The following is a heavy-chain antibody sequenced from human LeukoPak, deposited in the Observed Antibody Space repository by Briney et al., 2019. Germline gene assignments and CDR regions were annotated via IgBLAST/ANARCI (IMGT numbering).Heavy chain of an antibody. V-gene: IGHV1-8*01. D-gene: IGHD3-10*01. CDR3: ARAFSDTRYGGTNWFDP. J-gene: IGHJ5*02. CDR2: MNPNSGNT. CDR1: GYSFTNYD. Sequence: ASVKVSCKASGYSFTNYDINWVRQAPGQRLEWMGWMNPNSGNTGYAQKFQGRVIMTMNPSINTAYMELSSLKSEDTAIYYCARAFSDTRYGGTNWFDPWGQGTLVTVSS.